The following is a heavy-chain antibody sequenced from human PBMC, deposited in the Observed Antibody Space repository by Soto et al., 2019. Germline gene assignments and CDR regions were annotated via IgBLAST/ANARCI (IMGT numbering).Heavy chain of an antibody. CDR1: GGTFSSYA. D-gene: IGHD2-2*01. Sequence: QVQLVQSGAEVKKPGSSVKVSCEASGGTFSSYAISWVRQAPGQGLEWMGGIIPIFGTANYAQKFQGRVTITADESTSTAYMELSSLRSEDTAVYYCARDRSHIVLVPAAPGWFDPWGQGTLVTVSS. CDR2: IIPIFGTA. CDR3: ARDRSHIVLVPAAPGWFDP. J-gene: IGHJ5*02. V-gene: IGHV1-69*12.